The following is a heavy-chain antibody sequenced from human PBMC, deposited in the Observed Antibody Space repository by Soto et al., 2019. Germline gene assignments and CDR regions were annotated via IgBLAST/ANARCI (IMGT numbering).Heavy chain of an antibody. CDR2: ISASGAST. CDR1: GFTFSSSA. Sequence: GGSLRLSCAASGFTFSSSAMSWVRQAPGKGLEWVSAISASGASTYYADPVKGRFTISRDNSKNTLYLQMNTLRAEDTALYYCAKVFQYYYYGMDVWGQGTTVTVSS. J-gene: IGHJ6*02. V-gene: IGHV3-23*01. CDR3: AKVFQYYYYGMDV.